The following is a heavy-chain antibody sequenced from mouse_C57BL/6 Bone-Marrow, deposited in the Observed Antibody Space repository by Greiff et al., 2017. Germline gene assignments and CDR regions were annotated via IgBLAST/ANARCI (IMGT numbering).Heavy chain of an antibody. CDR3: SRQVTTVLATKYFDV. D-gene: IGHD1-1*01. CDR1: GFTFSSYT. CDR2: ISGGGGNT. J-gene: IGHJ1*03. V-gene: IGHV5-9*01. Sequence: EVHLVESGGGLVKPGGSLKLSCAASGFTFSSYTMSWVSQTPEKRLQWVAAISGGGGNTYYPDSVKGRFTISRDNDKNILYLQMSSLRSEDTALYYCSRQVTTVLATKYFDVWGTGTTVTVSS.